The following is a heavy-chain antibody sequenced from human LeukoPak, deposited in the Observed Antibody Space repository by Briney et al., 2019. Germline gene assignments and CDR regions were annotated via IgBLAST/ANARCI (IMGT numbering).Heavy chain of an antibody. Sequence: SETLSLTCTVSGGSNSSSSYYWGWIRQPPGKGLEWIGSIYYSGSTYYNPSLKSRVTISVDTSKNQFSLKLSSVTAADTAVYYCARLEDIVASFDYWGQGTLVTVSS. V-gene: IGHV4-39*01. CDR2: IYYSGST. D-gene: IGHD5-12*01. CDR3: ARLEDIVASFDY. J-gene: IGHJ4*02. CDR1: GGSNSSSSYY.